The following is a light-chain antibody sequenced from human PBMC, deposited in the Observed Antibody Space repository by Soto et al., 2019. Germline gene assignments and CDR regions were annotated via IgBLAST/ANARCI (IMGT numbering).Light chain of an antibody. V-gene: IGLV2-14*03. CDR3: SSYTSSSTLGYVV. CDR1: SSDVGGSNY. J-gene: IGLJ2*01. Sequence: QSALTQPASVSGSPGQSITISCTGSSSDVGGSNYVSWYQHHPGKAPKLMIFDVSNRPSGVSNRFSGSKSGNTASLTISGLQAEDEAEYYCSSYTSSSTLGYVVFGGGTKLTVL. CDR2: DVS.